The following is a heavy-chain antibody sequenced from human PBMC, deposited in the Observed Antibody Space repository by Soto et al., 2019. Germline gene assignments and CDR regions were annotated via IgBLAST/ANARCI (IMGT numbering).Heavy chain of an antibody. Sequence: GGSLRLSCAASGFTFGTFAMNWVRQPPGKGLEWVSYISSSSSTIYYADSVKGRFTISRDNSKNTLYLQMNSLRAEDTAVYYCARVVVSTPWGSYYFDYWGQGTLVTVSS. CDR3: ARVVVSTPWGSYYFDY. CDR1: GFTFGTFA. D-gene: IGHD3-22*01. J-gene: IGHJ4*02. V-gene: IGHV3-48*01. CDR2: ISSSSSTI.